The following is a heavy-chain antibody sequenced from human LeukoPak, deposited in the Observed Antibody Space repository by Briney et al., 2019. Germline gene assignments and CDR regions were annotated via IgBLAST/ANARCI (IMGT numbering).Heavy chain of an antibody. CDR1: GFTFSSYS. J-gene: IGHJ4*02. V-gene: IGHV3-48*04. CDR3: ARDQADSYFDY. Sequence: GRSLRLSCTASGFTFSSYSMNWVRQAPGKGLEWVSYISSSSSTIYYADSVKGRFTISRDNAKNSLYLQMNSLRAEDTAVYYCARDQADSYFDYWGQGTLVTVSS. CDR2: ISSSSSTI.